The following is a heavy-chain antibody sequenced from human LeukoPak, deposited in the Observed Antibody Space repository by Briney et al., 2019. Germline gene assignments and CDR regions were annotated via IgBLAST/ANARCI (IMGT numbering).Heavy chain of an antibody. Sequence: GGSLRLSCAASEFSLKTYNMNWIRQAPGKGLEWVSSMTSSRYIYYADSVKGRFTISRDDANNLVFLQMHSLRAEDTAIYYCTRDQFFDYDNDDAFDVWGQGTKVIVSS. D-gene: IGHD3-22*01. CDR3: TRDQFFDYDNDDAFDV. CDR2: MTSSRYI. CDR1: EFSLKTYN. V-gene: IGHV3-21*04. J-gene: IGHJ3*01.